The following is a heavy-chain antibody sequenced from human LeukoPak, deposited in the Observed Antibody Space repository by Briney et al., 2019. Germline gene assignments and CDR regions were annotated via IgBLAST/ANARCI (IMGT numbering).Heavy chain of an antibody. V-gene: IGHV3-7*03. CDR3: AGGSLET. CDR1: GFSFSGSW. J-gene: IGHJ4*02. CDR2: IKPDGSEK. D-gene: IGHD3-10*01. Sequence: GGSLRLSCAASGFSFSGSWMSWVRRAPGKGLECVANIKPDGSEKYYVDSVKGRFTVSRDNAKNSLFLQMNSLRAEDTAVYYCAGGSLETWGQGTLVTVSS.